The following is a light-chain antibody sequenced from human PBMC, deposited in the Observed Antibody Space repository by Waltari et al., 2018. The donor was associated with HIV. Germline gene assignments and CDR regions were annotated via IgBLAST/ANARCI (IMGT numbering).Light chain of an antibody. J-gene: IGLJ2*01. CDR3: SSYGGSNNLI. CDR1: RSAIGAYHA. Sequence: QSALTQPPSASGSPGQSVTISCSGTRSAIGAYHAVSWYQHHPGKAPKLMIYEVTKRPSGVPDRFSGSKSGNTASLTVSGLQAEDEGDYYCSSYGGSNNLIFGGGTKLTVL. V-gene: IGLV2-8*01. CDR2: EVT.